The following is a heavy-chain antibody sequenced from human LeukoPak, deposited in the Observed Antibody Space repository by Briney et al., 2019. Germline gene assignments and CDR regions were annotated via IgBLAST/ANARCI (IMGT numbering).Heavy chain of an antibody. Sequence: ASVKVSCKASGYTFTSYYMHWVRQAPGQGLEWMGWINPNSGGTNYAQKFQGRVTMTRDTSISTAYMELSRLRSDDTAVYYCARQGAAGTNFDYWGQGTPVTVSS. J-gene: IGHJ4*02. V-gene: IGHV1-2*02. D-gene: IGHD6-13*01. CDR2: INPNSGGT. CDR3: ARQGAAGTNFDY. CDR1: GYTFTSYY.